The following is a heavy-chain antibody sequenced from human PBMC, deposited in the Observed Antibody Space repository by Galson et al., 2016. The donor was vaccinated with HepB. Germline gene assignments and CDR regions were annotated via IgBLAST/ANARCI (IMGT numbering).Heavy chain of an antibody. CDR2: LFDSGPT. D-gene: IGHD5-18*01. Sequence: SETLSLTCTVSGGSISGFYWNWIRQPPGKGLEWIGSLFDSGPTNYNPSLESRVTISMDASKKQLSLKLSSATAADTAVYYCARVPYLDSYGYLGAFDVWGQGTMVTVSS. CDR3: ARVPYLDSYGYLGAFDV. J-gene: IGHJ3*01. V-gene: IGHV4-59*01. CDR1: GGSISGFY.